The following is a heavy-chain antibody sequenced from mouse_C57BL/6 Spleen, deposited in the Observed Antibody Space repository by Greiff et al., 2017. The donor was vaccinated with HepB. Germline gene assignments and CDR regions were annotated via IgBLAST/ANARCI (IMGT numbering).Heavy chain of an antibody. CDR3: ARAKYYGSSYFYY. J-gene: IGHJ2*02. CDR2: IYPGDGDT. Sequence: QVQLQQSGPELVKPGASVKISCKASGYAFSSSWMNWVKQRPGKGLEWIGRIYPGDGDTNYNGKYKGKATLTADKYSGTAYMQLTSLTSEDAAVYFCARAKYYGSSYFYYWGQGTSLTVSS. D-gene: IGHD1-1*01. CDR1: GYAFSSSW. V-gene: IGHV1-82*01.